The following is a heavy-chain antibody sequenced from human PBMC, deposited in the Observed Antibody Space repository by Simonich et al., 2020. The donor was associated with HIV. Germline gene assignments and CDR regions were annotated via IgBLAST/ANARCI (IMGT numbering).Heavy chain of an antibody. CDR2: IKQDGSEK. Sequence: EVQLVESGGGLVQPGGSLRLSCGAFGFTKRSYWMSWVRQAPGKGVEWVATIKQDGSEKYYVDSVKDRFTISRDNAKNSLYLQMNSLRAEDTAVYYCANLRDYRTIFEYWGQGTLVTVSS. CDR1: GFTKRSYW. V-gene: IGHV3-7*01. D-gene: IGHD3-9*01. CDR3: ANLRDYRTIFEY. J-gene: IGHJ4*02.